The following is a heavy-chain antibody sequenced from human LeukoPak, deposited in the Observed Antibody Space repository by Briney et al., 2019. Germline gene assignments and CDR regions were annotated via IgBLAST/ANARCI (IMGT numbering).Heavy chain of an antibody. CDR3: ARGHLVIVGTTGVAFDI. D-gene: IGHD1-26*01. Sequence: SVKVSCKASGGTFSSYAISWVRQAPGQGLEWMGGIIPIFGTANYAQKFQGRVTITADESTSTAYMELSSLRSEDTAVYYCARGHLVIVGTTGVAFDIWGQGTMVTVSS. CDR2: IIPIFGTA. V-gene: IGHV1-69*01. J-gene: IGHJ3*02. CDR1: GGTFSSYA.